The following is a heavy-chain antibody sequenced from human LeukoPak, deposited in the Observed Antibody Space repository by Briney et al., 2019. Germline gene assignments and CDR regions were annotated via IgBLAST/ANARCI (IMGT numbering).Heavy chain of an antibody. CDR1: GFTFSRFA. D-gene: IGHD4-17*01. CDR3: AKDRYGDYSFES. V-gene: IGHV3-23*01. CDR2: ISGSGSDT. Sequence: GGCLRLSCAASGFTFSRFAMSWVRQAPGKRLEWVSAISGSGSDTYYADSVEGRFTVSRDNSKNTLYLQMNSLRAEDTALYYCAKDRYGDYSFESWGQGTLVTVSS. J-gene: IGHJ4*02.